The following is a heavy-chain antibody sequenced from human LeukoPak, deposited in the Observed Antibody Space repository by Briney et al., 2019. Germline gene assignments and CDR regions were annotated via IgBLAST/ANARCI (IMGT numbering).Heavy chain of an antibody. D-gene: IGHD2-2*01. V-gene: IGHV4-4*07. J-gene: IGHJ5*02. CDR3: ARERREDIVVVPAARGWFDP. CDR1: GGSISSYY. CDR2: IYTSGST. Sequence: SETLSLTCTVSGGSISSYYWSWIRQPAGKGLEWIGRIYTSGSTNYNPSLKSRVTMSVDTSKNQFSLKLSSVTAADTAVYYCARERREDIVVVPAARGWFDPWGQGTLVTVSS.